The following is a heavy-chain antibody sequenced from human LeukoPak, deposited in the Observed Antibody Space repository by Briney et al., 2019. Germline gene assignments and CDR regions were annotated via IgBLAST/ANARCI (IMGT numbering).Heavy chain of an antibody. Sequence: PSDTLSLTCAVYGGSFSGFYWSWIRHVPGKGLEWIGEINHSGSTNYNPSLKSRVTISVDTSKNQFSLKLSSVTAADTAVYYCAVSNCGGDCYTYYFDYWGQGTLVTVSS. CDR1: GGSFSGFY. D-gene: IGHD2-21*02. J-gene: IGHJ4*02. CDR3: AVSNCGGDCYTYYFDY. CDR2: INHSGST. V-gene: IGHV4-34*01.